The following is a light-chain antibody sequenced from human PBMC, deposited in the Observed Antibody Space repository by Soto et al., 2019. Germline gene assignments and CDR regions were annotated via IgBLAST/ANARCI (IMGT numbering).Light chain of an antibody. CDR2: ATR. CDR1: SSDVGNYNL. CDR3: CSYAGSITFT. Sequence: QPVLTQPASVSRSPGQSITISCTGTSSDVGNYNLVSWYQQHPGKAPKLIIYATRKRPSGVSNRYSGSKSGNTASLTISGLQAEDESTYHCCSYAGSITFTFGGGTKLTVL. V-gene: IGLV2-23*02. J-gene: IGLJ2*01.